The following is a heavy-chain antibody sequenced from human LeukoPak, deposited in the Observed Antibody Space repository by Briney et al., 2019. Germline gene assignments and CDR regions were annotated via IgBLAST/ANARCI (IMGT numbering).Heavy chain of an antibody. CDR1: GGSISSYY. CDR2: IYYSGST. Sequence: SETLSLTCTVSGGSISSYYWSWIRQPPGRGLEWIGYIYYSGSTNYNPSLKSRVTISVDTSKNQFSLKLSSVTAADTAVYYCARGQGTVTTHWGQGTLVTVSS. V-gene: IGHV4-59*12. D-gene: IGHD4-17*01. J-gene: IGHJ4*02. CDR3: ARGQGTVTTH.